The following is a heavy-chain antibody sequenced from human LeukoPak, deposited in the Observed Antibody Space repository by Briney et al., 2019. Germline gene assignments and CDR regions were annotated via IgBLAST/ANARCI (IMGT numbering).Heavy chain of an antibody. J-gene: IGHJ4*02. CDR3: ARDKDRASAGRCYLPDD. CDR1: GFTYTSYN. V-gene: IGHV3-21*01. Sequence: PGGPLRLSCAASGFTYTSYNMNWVREARGKGLEGVSSMSSSSSYINYPVSVQGRFTISRDNAKNSVYLQMNSQRAEDTAVYYCARDKDRASAGRCYLPDDWGQGTLVTVSS. D-gene: IGHD2-15*01. CDR2: MSSSSSYI.